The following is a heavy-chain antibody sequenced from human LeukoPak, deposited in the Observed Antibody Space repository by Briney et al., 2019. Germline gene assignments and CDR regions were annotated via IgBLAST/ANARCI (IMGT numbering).Heavy chain of an antibody. D-gene: IGHD6-13*01. Sequence: SVKVSCKASGGTFSSYAISWVRQAPGQGLEWMGGIIPIFGTANYAQKFQGRDTITTDESTSTAYMELSSLRSEDTAVYYCARDRGAAAGDNWFDPWGQGTLVTVSS. V-gene: IGHV1-69*05. CDR2: IIPIFGTA. J-gene: IGHJ5*02. CDR1: GGTFSSYA. CDR3: ARDRGAAAGDNWFDP.